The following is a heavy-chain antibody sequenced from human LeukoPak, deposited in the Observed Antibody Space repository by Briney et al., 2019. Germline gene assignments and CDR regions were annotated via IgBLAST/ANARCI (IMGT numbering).Heavy chain of an antibody. Sequence: SETLSLTCTVSGGGSISSGGYYWSWIRQHPGKGLEWIGYIYYSGSTYYNPSLKSRVTISVDTSKNQFSLKLSSVTAADTAVYYCARGAYGDPTSFDYWGQGTLVTVSS. CDR3: ARGAYGDPTSFDY. V-gene: IGHV4-31*03. CDR2: IYYSGST. J-gene: IGHJ4*02. D-gene: IGHD4-17*01. CDR1: GGGSISSGGYY.